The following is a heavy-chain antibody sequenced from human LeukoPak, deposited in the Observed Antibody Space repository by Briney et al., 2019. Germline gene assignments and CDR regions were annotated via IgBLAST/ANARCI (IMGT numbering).Heavy chain of an antibody. Sequence: ASVKVSCKASGYTFTSYDINWVRQATGHGLEWMGWMNPNSGNTGYAQKFQGRVTMTRNTSISTAYMELSSLRSEDTAVYYCARGHKLRYCSSTSCYRNFDYWGQGTLVTVSS. V-gene: IGHV1-8*01. CDR2: MNPNSGNT. CDR1: GYTFTSYD. CDR3: ARGHKLRYCSSTSCYRNFDY. J-gene: IGHJ4*02. D-gene: IGHD2-2*01.